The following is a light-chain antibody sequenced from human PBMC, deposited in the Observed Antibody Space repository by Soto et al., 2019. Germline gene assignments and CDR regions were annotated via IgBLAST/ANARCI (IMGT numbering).Light chain of an antibody. V-gene: IGLV2-23*02. CDR2: EVN. J-gene: IGLJ1*01. CDR1: SRDIGNFRL. Sequence: QSALAQPASVSGSPVQSITISCTGTSRDIGNFRLVSWYQQHPGKVPKVVMFEVNNRPSWVSNRLSGSRSGKTASLTISGLQTEDEADYYCCSYADNNTYVFGSGTKATVL. CDR3: CSYADNNTYV.